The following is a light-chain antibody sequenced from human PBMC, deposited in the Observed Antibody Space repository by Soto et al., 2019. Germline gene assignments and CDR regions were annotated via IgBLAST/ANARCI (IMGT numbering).Light chain of an antibody. CDR1: QSVLYSSNNKNY. Sequence: DIVMTQSPDSLAVSLGERATINCKSSQSVLYSSNNKNYLAWYQQKPGQPPKLLIYWASTRESGVPDRFSGSGSGTDFTLTISSLQAEDVAVYYCQQYYSTPPFTFGPRTKVDIK. CDR2: WAS. J-gene: IGKJ3*01. V-gene: IGKV4-1*01. CDR3: QQYYSTPPFT.